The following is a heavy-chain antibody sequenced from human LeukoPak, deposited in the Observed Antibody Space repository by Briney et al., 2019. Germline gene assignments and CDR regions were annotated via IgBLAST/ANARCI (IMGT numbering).Heavy chain of an antibody. J-gene: IGHJ4*02. CDR3: TRRDYGDYGVDY. D-gene: IGHD4-17*01. Sequence: GGSLRLSCAASGFTFSSYSMNWVRQASGKGLEWVGRIRSKANSYATAYAASVKGRFTISRDDSKNTAYLQMNSLKTEDTAVYYCTRRDYGDYGVDYWGQGTLVTVSS. V-gene: IGHV3-73*01. CDR1: GFTFSSYS. CDR2: IRSKANSYAT.